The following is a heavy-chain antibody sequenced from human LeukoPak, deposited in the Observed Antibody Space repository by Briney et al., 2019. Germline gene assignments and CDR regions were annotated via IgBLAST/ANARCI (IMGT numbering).Heavy chain of an antibody. D-gene: IGHD5-12*01. V-gene: IGHV5-51*01. Sequence: GESLKISCKGSGYSFTSYWIGWVREMPGKGLEWMGIIYPGDSDTRYSPSFQGQVTISADKSISTAYLQWSSLKASDTAMYYCATRAGYSGYDFHYWGQGTLVTVSS. CDR2: IYPGDSDT. CDR3: ATRAGYSGYDFHY. J-gene: IGHJ4*02. CDR1: GYSFTSYW.